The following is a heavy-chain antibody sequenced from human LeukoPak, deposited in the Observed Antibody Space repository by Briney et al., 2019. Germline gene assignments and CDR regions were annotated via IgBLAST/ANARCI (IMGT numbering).Heavy chain of an antibody. Sequence: SQTLSLTCTVSGGSISSGSYYWSWIRQPAGKGLEWIGRIYTSGSTNYNPSLKSRVTISVDTPKNQFSLKLSSVTAADTAVYYCAREWLPPYYYYYYMDVWGKGTTVTVSS. CDR2: IYTSGST. CDR1: GGSISSGSYY. J-gene: IGHJ6*03. D-gene: IGHD3-22*01. CDR3: AREWLPPYYYYYYMDV. V-gene: IGHV4-61*02.